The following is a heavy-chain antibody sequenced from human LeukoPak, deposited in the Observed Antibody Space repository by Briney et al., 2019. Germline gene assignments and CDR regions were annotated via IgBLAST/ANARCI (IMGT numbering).Heavy chain of an antibody. V-gene: IGHV3-11*06. J-gene: IGHJ5*02. CDR3: ARSYGSGVKGWFDP. CDR1: GFTFSDYH. CDR2: ISSSSSYT. Sequence: GGSLRLSCAASGFTFSDYHMSWIRQAPGKGLEWVSYISSSSSYTNYADSVKGRFTISRDNAKNSLYLQMNSLRAEDTAVYYCARSYGSGVKGWFDPWGQGTLVTVSS. D-gene: IGHD3-10*01.